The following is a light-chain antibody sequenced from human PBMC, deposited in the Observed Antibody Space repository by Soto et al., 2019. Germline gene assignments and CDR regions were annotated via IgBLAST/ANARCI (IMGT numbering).Light chain of an antibody. J-gene: IGLJ3*02. CDR2: EVS. CDR1: SSDVGGYNY. CDR3: SSYAGTNNVV. Sequence: QSALTQPPSASGSPGQSVTISCTGTSSDVGGYNYVSWYQQYPGKAPKIMIYEVSELPSGVPVRFSGSKSGNTASLTVSGHQAEDEADYYCSSYAGTNNVVFGGGTKLTVL. V-gene: IGLV2-8*01.